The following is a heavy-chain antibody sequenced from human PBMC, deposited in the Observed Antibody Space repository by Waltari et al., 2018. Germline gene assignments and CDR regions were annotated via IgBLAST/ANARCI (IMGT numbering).Heavy chain of an antibody. CDR1: GGSFSGYY. CDR3: ARGSGWYRFDAFDI. D-gene: IGHD6-19*01. J-gene: IGHJ3*02. Sequence: QVQLQQWGAGLLKPSETLSLTCAVYGGSFSGYYWRWIRQPPGKGLEWIGEINHSGSTNYNPSLKSRVTISVDTSKNQFSLKLSSVTAADTAVYYCARGSGWYRFDAFDIWGQGTMVTVSS. V-gene: IGHV4-34*01. CDR2: INHSGST.